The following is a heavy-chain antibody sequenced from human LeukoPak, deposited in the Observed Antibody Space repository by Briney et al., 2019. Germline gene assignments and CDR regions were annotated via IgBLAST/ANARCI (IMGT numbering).Heavy chain of an antibody. CDR1: GFTFSSYA. V-gene: IGHV3-30-3*01. Sequence: GGSLRLSCAASGFTFSSYAMHWVRQAPGKGLEWVAVISYDGSNKYYADSVKGRFTISRDNSKNTLYLQMNSLRAEDTAVYYCARDGPWLGSSGSYYFDYWGQGTLVTVSS. CDR3: ARDGPWLGSSGSYYFDY. D-gene: IGHD6-19*01. CDR2: ISYDGSNK. J-gene: IGHJ4*02.